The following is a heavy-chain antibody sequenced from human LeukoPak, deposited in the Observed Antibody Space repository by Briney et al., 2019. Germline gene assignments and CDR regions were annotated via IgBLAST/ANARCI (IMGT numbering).Heavy chain of an antibody. CDR1: GGTFSSYA. CDR2: IIPIFGTA. J-gene: IGHJ5*02. D-gene: IGHD3-3*01. CDR3: AVPPYYDFWSGTIHSRLRGWFDP. V-gene: IGHV1-69*01. Sequence: SSVKVSCKASGGTFSSYAISWVRQAPGQALEGMGGIIPIFGTANYAQKFQGRVTITADESTSTAYMELSSLRSEDTAVYYCAVPPYYDFWSGTIHSRLRGWFDPWGQGTLVTVSS.